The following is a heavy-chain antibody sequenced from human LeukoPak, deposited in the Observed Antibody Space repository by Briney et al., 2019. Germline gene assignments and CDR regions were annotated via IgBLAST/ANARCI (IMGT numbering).Heavy chain of an antibody. CDR3: ESYEY. J-gene: IGHJ1*01. CDR1: GFTFSSYE. V-gene: IGHV3-48*03. D-gene: IGHD3-16*01. CDR2: ISSSGSTI. Sequence: GGCLRLSCAASGFTFSSYEMNWVRQAAGKGLEWVSYISSSGSTIYYADSVKGRFNISRDNAKNSLYLQMNSLSGEYTADYYSESYEYWARGTVVTVSS.